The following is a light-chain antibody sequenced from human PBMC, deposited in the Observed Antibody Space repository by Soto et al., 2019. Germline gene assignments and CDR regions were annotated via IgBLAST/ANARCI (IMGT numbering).Light chain of an antibody. CDR3: QQYGSSPEWT. Sequence: EIVLTQSPGTLSLSLGERATLSCRASQSISSNYLAWYQQKPGQAPRLLIYAASSRATGIPDRFSGSGSGTDFTLTISRLEPEDFAVYYCQQYGSSPEWTFGQGTKVDIK. J-gene: IGKJ1*01. CDR2: AAS. V-gene: IGKV3-20*01. CDR1: QSISSNY.